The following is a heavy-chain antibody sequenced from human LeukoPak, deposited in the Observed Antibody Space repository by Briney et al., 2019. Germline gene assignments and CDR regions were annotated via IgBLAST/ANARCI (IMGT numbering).Heavy chain of an antibody. Sequence: SETLSPTCTVSGGSISSYYWSWIRQPPGKGLEWIGYIYYSGSTKYNPSLKSRVTISVDTSKNQFSLKLSSVTAADTAVYYCARHSFSGSYYFEYWGQGTLVTVSS. J-gene: IGHJ4*02. V-gene: IGHV4-59*08. CDR2: IYYSGST. CDR1: GGSISSYY. CDR3: ARHSFSGSYYFEY. D-gene: IGHD1-26*01.